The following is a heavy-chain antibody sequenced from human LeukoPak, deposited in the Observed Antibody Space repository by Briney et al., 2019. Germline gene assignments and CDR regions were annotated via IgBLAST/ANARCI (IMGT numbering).Heavy chain of an antibody. D-gene: IGHD3-22*01. V-gene: IGHV1-8*01. CDR3: ATGDMIALY. J-gene: IGHJ4*02. CDR1: GYTFTSYD. CDR2: MNPNSGNS. Sequence: ASVKVSCEASGYTFTSYDINWVRQATGQGLEWMGWMNPNSGNSGSAQKFQDRVTMTRNTSISTAYMELSSLRSEDTAVYYCATGDMIALYWGQGTLVTVSS.